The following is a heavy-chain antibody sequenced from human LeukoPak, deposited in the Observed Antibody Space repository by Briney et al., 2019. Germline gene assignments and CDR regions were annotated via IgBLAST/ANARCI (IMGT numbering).Heavy chain of an antibody. CDR1: GFTFSSYG. CDR3: AKDTRGIAVAGNFDY. V-gene: IGHV3-33*06. Sequence: GGSLRLSCAASGFTFSSYGMHWVRQAPGKGLEWVAGIWYDGSNKYYADSVKGRFTISRDNSKNTLYLQMNSLRAEDTAVYYCAKDTRGIAVAGNFDYWGQGTLVTVSS. D-gene: IGHD6-19*01. J-gene: IGHJ4*02. CDR2: IWYDGSNK.